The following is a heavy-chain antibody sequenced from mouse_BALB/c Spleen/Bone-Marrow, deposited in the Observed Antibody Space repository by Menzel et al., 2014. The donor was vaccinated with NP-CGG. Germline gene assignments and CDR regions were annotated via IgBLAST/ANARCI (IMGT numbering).Heavy chain of an antibody. CDR3: ARSGRLLRDPYIDY. Sequence: VQLQQSGAELARPGASVKMSCKASGYTFTSYTMHWVKQRPGRGLEWIGYINPSSGYTNYNQKFKDKATLTADKSSSTAYMQLSSLTSEDSAVYYCARSGRLLRDPYIDYWGQGTTLTVSS. CDR2: INPSSGYT. CDR1: GYTFTSYT. J-gene: IGHJ2*01. D-gene: IGHD1-1*01. V-gene: IGHV1-4*01.